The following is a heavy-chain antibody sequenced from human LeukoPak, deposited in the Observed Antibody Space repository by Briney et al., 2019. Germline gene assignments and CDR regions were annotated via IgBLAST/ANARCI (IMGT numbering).Heavy chain of an antibody. Sequence: SXXISCKGXXXXXTXXWIGXVXXXPGKGXXWXXXXFPGDSDTRYSPSFQGQVTISADKSISTAYLQWSSLKASDTAMYYCARLGAVGGYNFGYYYHMDVWGQGTTVTVSS. CDR3: ARLGAVGGYNFGYYYHMDV. V-gene: IGHV5-51*01. J-gene: IGHJ6*02. CDR1: XXXXTXXW. D-gene: IGHD5-24*01. CDR2: XFPGDSDT.